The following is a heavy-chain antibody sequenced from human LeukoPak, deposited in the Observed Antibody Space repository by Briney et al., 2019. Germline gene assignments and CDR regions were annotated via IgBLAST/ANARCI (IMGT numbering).Heavy chain of an antibody. CDR1: GFTFSSYA. D-gene: IGHD3-3*01. CDR3: AKDKVTIFGVASDAFDI. CDR2: ISGSGGST. V-gene: IGHV3-23*01. J-gene: IGHJ3*02. Sequence: GGSLRLSCAASGFTFSSYAMSWARQAPGKGLEWVSAISGSGGSTYYADSVKGRFTISRDNSKNTLYLQMNSLRAEDTAVYYCAKDKVTIFGVASDAFDIWGQGTMVTVSS.